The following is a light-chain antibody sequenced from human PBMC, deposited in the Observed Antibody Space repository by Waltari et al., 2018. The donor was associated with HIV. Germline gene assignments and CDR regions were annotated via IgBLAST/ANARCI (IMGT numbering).Light chain of an antibody. J-gene: IGLJ3*02. CDR1: SSNIGSNF. CDR2: DND. Sequence: QSVLTQPPSVSAAPGQKVTISCSGYSSNIGSNFVSWYQQTPGTAPKLLIYDNDKRPSGIPDRFSGSKSGTSATLGITGLQTGDEADYYCGTWDSSLSAWVFGGGTKLTVL. V-gene: IGLV1-51*01. CDR3: GTWDSSLSAWV.